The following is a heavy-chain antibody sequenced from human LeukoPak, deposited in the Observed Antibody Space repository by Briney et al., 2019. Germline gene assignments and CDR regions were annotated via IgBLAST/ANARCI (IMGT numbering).Heavy chain of an antibody. CDR1: GFTFSSYG. CDR2: IWYDGSNK. D-gene: IGHD3-22*01. V-gene: IGHV3-33*06. Sequence: GGSLRLSCAASGFTFSSYGMHWVRQAPGKGLEWVAVIWYDGSNKYYADSVKGRFTISRDNSKNTLYLQMNGLRAEDTAVYYCAKDEQYYYDSSGSDYWGQGTLVTVSS. J-gene: IGHJ4*02. CDR3: AKDEQYYYDSSGSDY.